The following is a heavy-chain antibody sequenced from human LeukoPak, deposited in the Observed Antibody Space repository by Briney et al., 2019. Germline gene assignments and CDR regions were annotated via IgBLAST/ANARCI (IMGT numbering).Heavy chain of an antibody. CDR1: GFIFNSYD. V-gene: IGHV3-23*01. Sequence: GVSLRLFCGASGFIFNSYDMRCVRQAPGRGLQWVSSITRSGDNTYSAASVKGRFTISRDNTKNTLQIQVNSLRAEGAAVYYCVRASSANYDTWGQGTLVTVSS. CDR3: VRASSANYDT. J-gene: IGHJ5*02. D-gene: IGHD4/OR15-4a*01. CDR2: ITRSGDNT.